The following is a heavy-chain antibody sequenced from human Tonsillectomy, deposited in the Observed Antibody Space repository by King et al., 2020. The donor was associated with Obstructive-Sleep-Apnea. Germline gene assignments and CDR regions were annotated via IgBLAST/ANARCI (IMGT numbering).Heavy chain of an antibody. D-gene: IGHD2-2*01. CDR2: RSFVGSNI. CDR3: ASQVIVVVPAASDY. V-gene: IGHV3-30*04. CDR1: GFTFSNYA. Sequence: VQLVESGGGVFQPGRSLRLSCAASGFTFSNYAMYWVRQAPCKGLDGVAVRSFVGSNIYYADSVKGRLTITRDNSKNTLYLQMNSLRAEDTAVCYCASQVIVVVPAASDYWGQGTLVTVSS. J-gene: IGHJ4*02.